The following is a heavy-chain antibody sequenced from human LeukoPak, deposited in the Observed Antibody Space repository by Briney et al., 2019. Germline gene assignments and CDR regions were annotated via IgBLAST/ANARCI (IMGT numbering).Heavy chain of an antibody. CDR3: ARAWCSSTSCLNWFDP. D-gene: IGHD2-2*01. CDR1: GGSISSYY. J-gene: IGHJ5*02. CDR2: IYHSGSI. V-gene: IGHV4-59*12. Sequence: PSETLSLTCTVSGGSISSYYWSWIRQPPGKGLEWIGYIYHSGSIYYNPSLKSRVSISVDRPKNQFSLKLNSVTAADAAVYYCARAWCSSTSCLNWFDPWGQGTLVTVSS.